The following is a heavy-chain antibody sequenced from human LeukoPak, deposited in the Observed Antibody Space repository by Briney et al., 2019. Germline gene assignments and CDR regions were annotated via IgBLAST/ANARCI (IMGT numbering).Heavy chain of an antibody. V-gene: IGHV3-23*01. CDR1: GFTFSSYA. CDR3: AKDQWLVHIFDY. CDR2: ISGSGGST. Sequence: SGGSLRLSCAASGFTFSSYAMSWVRQAPGKGLEWVSAISGSGGSTYYADSVKGRFTISRDNYKNTLYLQMNSLRAEDTAVYYCAKDQWLVHIFDYWGQGTLVTVSS. D-gene: IGHD6-19*01. J-gene: IGHJ4*02.